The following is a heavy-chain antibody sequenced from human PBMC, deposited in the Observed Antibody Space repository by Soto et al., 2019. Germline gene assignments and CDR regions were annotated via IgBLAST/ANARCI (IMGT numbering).Heavy chain of an antibody. J-gene: IGHJ4*02. Sequence: SETLSLTCTVSGGYISPYYWSWIRQPPGKGLEWIGYIFYSGTTNYNPSLRSRVTISVDTSKNQFSLKLSSVTAADTAVYYCARDSGYGDPFDYWGQGTLVTVS. CDR2: IFYSGTT. V-gene: IGHV4-59*01. CDR3: ARDSGYGDPFDY. D-gene: IGHD4-17*01. CDR1: GGYISPYY.